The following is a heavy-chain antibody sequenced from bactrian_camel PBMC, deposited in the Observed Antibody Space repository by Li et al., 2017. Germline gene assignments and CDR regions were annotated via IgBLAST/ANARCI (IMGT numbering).Heavy chain of an antibody. CDR3: AADEGAGLYPTPSFPY. J-gene: IGHJ4*01. CDR1: GFTFSSYG. CDR2: ILSHGGVT. V-gene: IGHV3S7*01. D-gene: IGHD5*01. Sequence: HVQLVESGGGLVQPGGSLRLSCAASGFTFSSYGMSWVRQAPGKGLEWLSGILSHGGVTHYARTVKGRFTISRDNAKNTVYLEMHSLKTEDTAVYYCAADEGAGLYPTPSFPYWGQGTQVTVS.